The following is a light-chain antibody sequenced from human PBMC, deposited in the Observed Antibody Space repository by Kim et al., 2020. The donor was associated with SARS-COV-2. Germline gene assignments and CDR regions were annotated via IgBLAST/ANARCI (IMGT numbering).Light chain of an antibody. V-gene: IGKV1-16*02. J-gene: IGKJ5*01. Sequence: SAVGDRIPITCPASQGIGNYLAWFQQKPGKSPKSLIYAASSLQSGVPSKFSGSGFGTDFTLPISSLQPEDFATYYCQHYHSYPITFGQGTRLEIK. CDR3: QHYHSYPIT. CDR1: QGIGNY. CDR2: AAS.